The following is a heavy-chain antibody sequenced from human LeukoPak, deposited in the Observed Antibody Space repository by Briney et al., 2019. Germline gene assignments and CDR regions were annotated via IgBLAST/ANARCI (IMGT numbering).Heavy chain of an antibody. Sequence: VASVKVSCKASGYTFTSYGISWVRQAPRQGLEWMGWISPYNGDTNYAQKLQGRVTLTTDTSTSTAYMELRSLTSDDTAVYYCTRDLGVDTTMIFFDYWGQGSLVTVSS. V-gene: IGHV1-18*01. J-gene: IGHJ4*02. CDR2: ISPYNGDT. CDR1: GYTFTSYG. D-gene: IGHD3/OR15-3a*01. CDR3: TRDLGVDTTMIFFDY.